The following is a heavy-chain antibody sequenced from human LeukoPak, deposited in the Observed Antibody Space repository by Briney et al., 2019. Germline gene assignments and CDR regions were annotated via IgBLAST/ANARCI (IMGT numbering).Heavy chain of an antibody. CDR1: GGSISSYY. Sequence: PSETLSLTCTVSGGSISSYYWSWIRQPPGKGLEWIGYIYYSGSTNYNPSLKSRVTISVDTSKNQFSLKLSSVTAADTAVYYCARDYGSSLDYWGQGTLVTVSS. D-gene: IGHD6-6*01. V-gene: IGHV4-59*01. CDR3: ARDYGSSLDY. J-gene: IGHJ4*02. CDR2: IYYSGST.